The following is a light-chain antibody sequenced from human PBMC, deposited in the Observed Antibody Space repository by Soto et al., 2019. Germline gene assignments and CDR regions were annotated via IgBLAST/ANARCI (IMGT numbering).Light chain of an antibody. CDR2: WAS. J-gene: IGKJ1*01. CDR1: QTIFYSSNNRNY. CDR3: QQYYNFPRT. Sequence: DIVMTQSPDSLTVSLGERATINCTSSQTIFYSSNNRNYLAWYQQRPGQPPKLLIYWASTRESGVPDRFSGRGSGTDFTLTISSLQTEDLALYYCQQYYNFPRTFGKGTKADI. V-gene: IGKV4-1*01.